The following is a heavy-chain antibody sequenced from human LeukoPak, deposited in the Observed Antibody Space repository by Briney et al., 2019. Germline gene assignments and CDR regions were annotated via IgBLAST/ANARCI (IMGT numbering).Heavy chain of an antibody. CDR3: ARDRTYSSGWFDAFDI. D-gene: IGHD6-19*01. V-gene: IGHV3-21*01. Sequence: GGSLRLSCAASGFTFSSYSINWVRQAPGRGLEWVSSISSSGSYYADSVKGRFTISRGNAKNSLYLQMNSLRAEDTAVYYCARDRTYSSGWFDAFDIWGQGTMVTVSS. J-gene: IGHJ3*02. CDR1: GFTFSSYS. CDR2: ISSSGSY.